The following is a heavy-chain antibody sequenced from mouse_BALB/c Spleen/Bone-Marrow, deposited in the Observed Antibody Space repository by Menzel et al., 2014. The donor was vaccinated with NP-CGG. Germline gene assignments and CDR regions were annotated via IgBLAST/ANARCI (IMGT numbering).Heavy chain of an antibody. V-gene: IGHV5-6-5*01. Sequence: ESGGGLVKPGGSLKLSCAASGFTFSSCALSWVRRTPEKRLEWVASISSGGTTYYQDSVKGRFTISRDNARNILYLQMSSLGSEDTAIFYCAAITTVAYWGQGTILTVTS. D-gene: IGHD1-1*01. CDR2: ISSGGTT. CDR1: GFTFSSCA. CDR3: AAITTVAY. J-gene: IGHJ2*01.